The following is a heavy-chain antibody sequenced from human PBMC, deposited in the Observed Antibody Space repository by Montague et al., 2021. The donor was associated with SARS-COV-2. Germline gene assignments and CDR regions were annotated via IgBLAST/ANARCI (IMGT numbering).Heavy chain of an antibody. CDR3: ARQVWRKDFDF. Sequence: SETLSLTCSVSGGSISRSDYYWAWIRQAPGKGLDWIATVHNSGTTYSNTSLKSRVFISLDASKNQFSLKLTSVTAADTSVYFCARQVWRKDFDFWGQGTLVSVSS. V-gene: IGHV4-39*01. CDR2: VHNSGTT. J-gene: IGHJ4*02. CDR1: GGSISRSDYY. D-gene: IGHD1-14*01.